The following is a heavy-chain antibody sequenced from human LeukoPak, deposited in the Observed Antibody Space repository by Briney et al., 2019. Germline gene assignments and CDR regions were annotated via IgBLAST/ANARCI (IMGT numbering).Heavy chain of an antibody. D-gene: IGHD6-13*01. Sequence: SLRLSCAASGFTFSSYAMHWVRQAPGKGLEWVAVISYDGSNKYYADCVKGRFTISRDNSKNTLYLQMNSLRAEDTAVYYCAREYPTDSSSWHRYFDYWGQGTLVTVSS. V-gene: IGHV3-30-3*01. J-gene: IGHJ4*02. CDR3: AREYPTDSSSWHRYFDY. CDR2: ISYDGSNK. CDR1: GFTFSSYA.